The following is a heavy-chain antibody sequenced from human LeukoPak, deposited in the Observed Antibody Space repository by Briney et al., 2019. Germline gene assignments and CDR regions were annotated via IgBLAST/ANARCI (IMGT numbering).Heavy chain of an antibody. D-gene: IGHD1-1*01. CDR1: GDSIISGHC. CDR3: ARTSSGWFDP. V-gene: IGHV4-38-2*02. Sequence: SETLSLTCTVSGDSIISGHCWGWIRQPPGKGLEWLGSICPSGNAYYNPSLKSRVTMSVVTSNNQFSLKLSSVTAADTAVYYCARTSSGWFDPWGQGTLVTVSS. J-gene: IGHJ5*02. CDR2: ICPSGNA.